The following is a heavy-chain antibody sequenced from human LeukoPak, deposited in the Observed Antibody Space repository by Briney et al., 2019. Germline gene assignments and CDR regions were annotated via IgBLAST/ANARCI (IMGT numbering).Heavy chain of an antibody. J-gene: IGHJ6*02. Sequence: ASVKVSCKASGGTFSSYAISWVRQAPGQGLEWMGIINPSGGSTSYAQKFQGRVTMTRDTSTSTVYMELSSLRSEDTAVYYCAKDDYYGMDVWGQGNPGHRLL. CDR1: GGTFSSYA. CDR3: AKDDYYGMDV. CDR2: INPSGGST. V-gene: IGHV1-46*01.